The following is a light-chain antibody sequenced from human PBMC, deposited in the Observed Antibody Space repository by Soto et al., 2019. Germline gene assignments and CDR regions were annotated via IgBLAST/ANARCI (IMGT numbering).Light chain of an antibody. V-gene: IGLV2-14*01. J-gene: IGLJ1*01. Sequence: QSVLTQPASVSGSPGQSITISCTGTSSDVGAYNYDSWYQQYPGEAPRVIIYDVSHRPAGVSNRFSGSKSGNTASLTISGLQTQDEADYYCSSYKSATTYVFGTGTKVTVL. CDR1: SSDVGAYNY. CDR2: DVS. CDR3: SSYKSATTYV.